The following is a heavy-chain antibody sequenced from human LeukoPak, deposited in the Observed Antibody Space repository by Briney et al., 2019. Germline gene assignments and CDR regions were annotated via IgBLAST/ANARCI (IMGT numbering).Heavy chain of an antibody. Sequence: SETLSLTCTVSGGSISSSSYYWGWIRQPPGKGLEWIGEINHSGSTNYNPSLKSRVTISVDTSKNQFSLKLSSVTAADTAVYYCASQGILHKYYYDSSGYYSSRYFDYWGQGTLVTVSS. CDR3: ASQGILHKYYYDSSGYYSSRYFDY. J-gene: IGHJ4*02. D-gene: IGHD3-22*01. CDR1: GGSISSSSYY. CDR2: INHSGST. V-gene: IGHV4-39*07.